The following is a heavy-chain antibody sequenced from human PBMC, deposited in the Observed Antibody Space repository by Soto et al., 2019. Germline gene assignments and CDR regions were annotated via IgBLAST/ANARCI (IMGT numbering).Heavy chain of an antibody. CDR1: GFTFSSYS. CDR2: ISSSSSTI. V-gene: IGHV3-48*01. Sequence: GGSLRLSCAASGFTFSSYSMNWVRQAPGKGLEWVSYISSSSSTIYYADSVKGRFTISRDNAKNSLYLQMNGLRAEDTAVYYCARDNDIVVVVAATNYFDYWGQGTLVTVSS. CDR3: ARDNDIVVVVAATNYFDY. J-gene: IGHJ4*02. D-gene: IGHD2-15*01.